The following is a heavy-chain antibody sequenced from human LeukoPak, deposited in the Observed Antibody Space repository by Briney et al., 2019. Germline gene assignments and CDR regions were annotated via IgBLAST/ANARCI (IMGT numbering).Heavy chain of an antibody. CDR2: IYYSGST. V-gene: IGHV4-59*01. Sequence: SETPSLTCTVSGGSISSYYWSWIRQPPGKGLEWIGYIYYSGSTNYNPSLKSRVTISVDTSKNQFSLKLSSVTAADTAVYYCARDAYGSGSFLGYYYYGMDVWGQGTTVTVSS. CDR1: GGSISSYY. D-gene: IGHD3-10*01. J-gene: IGHJ6*02. CDR3: ARDAYGSGSFLGYYYYGMDV.